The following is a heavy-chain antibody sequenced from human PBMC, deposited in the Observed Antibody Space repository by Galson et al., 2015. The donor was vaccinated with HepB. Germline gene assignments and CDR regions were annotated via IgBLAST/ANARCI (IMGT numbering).Heavy chain of an antibody. J-gene: IGHJ4*02. Sequence: SLRLSCAASGFTFSSYAMHWVRQAPGKGLEWVAVISYDGSNKYYADSVKGRFTISRDNSKNTLYLQMNSLRAEDTAVYYCARDEGSGSYPYFDYWGQGTLVTVSS. CDR2: ISYDGSNK. CDR1: GFTFSSYA. V-gene: IGHV3-30-3*01. CDR3: ARDEGSGSYPYFDY. D-gene: IGHD1-26*01.